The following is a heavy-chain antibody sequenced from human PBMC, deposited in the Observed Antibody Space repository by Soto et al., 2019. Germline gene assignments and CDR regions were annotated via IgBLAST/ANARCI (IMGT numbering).Heavy chain of an antibody. CDR1: GFTVIRDY. CDR2: IYSGGTT. CDR3: ARSTEWNAFGL. J-gene: IGHJ3*01. D-gene: IGHD3-3*01. Sequence: EEQLVETGGGLIQPGGSLRLSCAVSGFTVIRDYMNWVRQAPGKGLEWVSVIYSGGTTYHADSVKGRFTISRDNSGNTLFLQMNSLRAEDTAMYYCARSTEWNAFGLWGQGTMVTVSS. V-gene: IGHV3-53*02.